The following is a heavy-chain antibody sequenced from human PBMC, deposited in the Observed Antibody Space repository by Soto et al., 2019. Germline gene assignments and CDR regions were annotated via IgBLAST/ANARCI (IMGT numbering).Heavy chain of an antibody. Sequence: QVQLVQSGAEVKKPGPSVKVSCKASEKTFPNHAIFWGRRPPGQRLEWMGWINAGNGNTKYSQTFQGRVTLTRDTSASTAYMELSSLRSEDTAVYYCATDSWVRGSNKWDFDYWGQGTRVTVSS. CDR1: EKTFPNHA. CDR3: ATDSWVRGSNKWDFDY. V-gene: IGHV1-3*01. D-gene: IGHD1-26*01. CDR2: INAGNGNT. J-gene: IGHJ4*01.